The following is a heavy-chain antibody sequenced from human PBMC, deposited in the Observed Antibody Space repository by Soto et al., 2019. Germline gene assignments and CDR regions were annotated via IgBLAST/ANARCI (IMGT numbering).Heavy chain of an antibody. CDR3: ARDLPYDFWSGYSTINWFDP. Sequence: ASVKVSCKASGYTFTSYYMHWVRQAPGQGLEWMGIINPSGGSTSYAQKFQGRVTMTRDTSTSTVYMELSSLRSEDTAVYYCARDLPYDFWSGYSTINWFDPWGQGTLVTVSS. CDR2: INPSGGST. D-gene: IGHD3-3*01. CDR1: GYTFTSYY. V-gene: IGHV1-46*01. J-gene: IGHJ5*02.